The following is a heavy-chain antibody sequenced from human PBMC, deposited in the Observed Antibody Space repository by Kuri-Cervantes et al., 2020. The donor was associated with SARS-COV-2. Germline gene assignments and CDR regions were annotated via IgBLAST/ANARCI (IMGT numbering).Heavy chain of an antibody. CDR3: ARGLGSGYYYGSFDY. D-gene: IGHD3-22*01. Sequence: SETLSLTCAVYGGCFSGYYWSWIRQPPGKGLEWIGEINHSGSTNYNPCLKSRVTISVDTSKNQFSLKLSSLTAAETGVYYCARGLGSGYYYGSFDYWGQGTLVTVSS. CDR2: INHSGST. CDR1: GGCFSGYY. J-gene: IGHJ4*02. V-gene: IGHV4-34*01.